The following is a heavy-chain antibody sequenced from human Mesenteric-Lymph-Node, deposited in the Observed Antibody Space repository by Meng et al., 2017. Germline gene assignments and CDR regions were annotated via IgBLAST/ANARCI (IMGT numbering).Heavy chain of an antibody. J-gene: IGHJ4*02. CDR1: GFTFSNYW. V-gene: IGHV3-74*01. CDR2: ISTDGTRI. CDR3: ARDKDWLPLDY. D-gene: IGHD3/OR15-3a*01. Sequence: GGSLRLSCAASGFTFSNYWMHWVRQAPGKGLEWVSHISTDGTRITYADSVKGRFTISRDNAKNTLYLQMNSLRAEDTALYYCARDKDWLPLDYWGQGTLVTVSS.